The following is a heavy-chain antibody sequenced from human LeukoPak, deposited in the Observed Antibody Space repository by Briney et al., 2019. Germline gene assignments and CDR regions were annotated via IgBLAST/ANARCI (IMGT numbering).Heavy chain of an antibody. V-gene: IGHV3-48*01. Sequence: GGSLRLSCGASGITFSSYSMNWVRQAPGKGLEWVSYISSSGSTKYYADSVKGRFTISRDNARNSLYLQMNSLRAEDTAVYYCARGPPTAIDWYFDLWGRGTLVTVSS. CDR1: GITFSSYS. CDR2: ISSSGSTK. CDR3: ARGPPTAIDWYFDL. D-gene: IGHD5-18*01. J-gene: IGHJ2*01.